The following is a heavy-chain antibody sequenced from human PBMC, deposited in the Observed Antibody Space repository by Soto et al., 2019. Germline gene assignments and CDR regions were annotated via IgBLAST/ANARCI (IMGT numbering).Heavy chain of an antibody. CDR3: EIVVVVAATFGCVY. CDR2: IIPIFGTA. Sequence: QVQLVQSGAEVKKPGSSVKVSCKASGGTFSSYAISWVRQAPGQGLEWMGGIIPIFGTANYAQKFQGRVTITADESTSRAYMALSSLRSEDTAVYYCEIVVVVAATFGCVYWGQGTLVTVSS. V-gene: IGHV1-69*12. J-gene: IGHJ4*02. D-gene: IGHD2-15*01. CDR1: GGTFSSYA.